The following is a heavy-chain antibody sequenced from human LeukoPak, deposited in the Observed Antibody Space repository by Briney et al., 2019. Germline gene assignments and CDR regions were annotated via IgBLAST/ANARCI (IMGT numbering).Heavy chain of an antibody. J-gene: IGHJ4*02. D-gene: IGHD6-19*01. CDR2: MYLSGTT. Sequence: SETLSLTCTVSGDSINSLDLWSWVRQPPGKGLEWIGEMYLSGTTHSNPSVKSRVTISVDTSKNQFSLKLSSVTAADTAVYYCARFAVAGTRVDYWGQGTLVTVSS. CDR1: GDSINSLDL. CDR3: ARFAVAGTRVDY. V-gene: IGHV4-4*02.